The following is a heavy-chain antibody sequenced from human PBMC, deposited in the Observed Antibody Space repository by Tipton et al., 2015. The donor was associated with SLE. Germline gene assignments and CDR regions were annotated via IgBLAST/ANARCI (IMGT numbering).Heavy chain of an antibody. V-gene: IGHV4-59*01. Sequence: LSLTCTVSGGSISSYYWSWIRQPPGKGLEWIGYIYYSGSTNCNPSLKSRVTISVDTSKNQFSLKLSSVTAADTAVYYCARDGYGWSHFSYWGQGTLVTVSS. D-gene: IGHD5-18*01. CDR3: ARDGYGWSHFSY. J-gene: IGHJ4*02. CDR2: IYYSGST. CDR1: GGSISSYY.